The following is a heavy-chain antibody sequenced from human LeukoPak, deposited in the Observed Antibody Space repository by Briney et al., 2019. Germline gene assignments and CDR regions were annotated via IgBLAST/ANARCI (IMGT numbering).Heavy chain of an antibody. V-gene: IGHV3-30*18. J-gene: IGHJ4*02. D-gene: IGHD3-22*01. CDR1: GFTFSAYE. CDR2: ISYDGSNK. CDR3: AKDSFYDSSGYESY. Sequence: PGGSLRLSCAASGFTFSAYEMNWVRQAPGKGLEWVAVISYDGSNKYYADSVKGRFTISRDNSKNTLYLQMSSLRAEDTAVYYCAKDSFYDSSGYESYWGQGTLVTVSS.